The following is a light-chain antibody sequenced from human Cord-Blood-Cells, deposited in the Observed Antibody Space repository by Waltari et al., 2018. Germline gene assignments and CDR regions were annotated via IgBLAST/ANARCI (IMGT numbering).Light chain of an antibody. CDR2: WAS. J-gene: IGKJ1*01. V-gene: IGKV4-1*01. CDR1: PSVLYSSNNKNY. CDR3: QQYYSTPWT. Sequence: DIVMTQSPASLAVSLGDRATIQRKSRPSVLYSSNNKNYLAWYQQRPGQPPKLLIYWASTRESGVPDRFSGSGSGTDFTLTISSLQAEDVAVYYCQQYYSTPWTFGQGTKVEIK.